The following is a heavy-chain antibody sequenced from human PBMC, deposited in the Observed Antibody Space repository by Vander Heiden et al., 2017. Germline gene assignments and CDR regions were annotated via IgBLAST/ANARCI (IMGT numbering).Heavy chain of an antibody. CDR3: ARDWGSYSTVYYYYYGMDV. J-gene: IGHJ6*02. CDR1: GYTFTSYD. Sequence: QVQLVQSGAEVKKPGASGKVSCKASGYTFTSYDINWVRQAPGQGLEWMGWMNPNSGNTGYAQKFQSRVTMTRNTSISTAYMELSSLRSEDTAVYYCARDWGSYSTVYYYYYGMDVWGQGTTVTVSS. V-gene: IGHV1-8*01. CDR2: MNPNSGNT. D-gene: IGHD1-26*01.